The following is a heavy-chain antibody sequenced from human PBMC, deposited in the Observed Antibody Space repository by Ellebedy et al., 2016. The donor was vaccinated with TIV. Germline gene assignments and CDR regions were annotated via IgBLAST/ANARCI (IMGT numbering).Heavy chain of an antibody. CDR2: IDWDDDK. CDR3: ARTTTVATGGEIYFDY. D-gene: IGHD4-17*01. J-gene: IGHJ4*02. Sequence: SGPTLVKPTQTLTLTCTFSGFSLSTSGMCVRWIRQPPGKTLEWLALIDWDDDKYYSPSLKTRITISKHTTKNQVVLTMNNMDPVDKATYYGARTTTVATGGEIYFDYWGQGTLITVSS. CDR1: GFSLSTSGMC. V-gene: IGHV2-70*01.